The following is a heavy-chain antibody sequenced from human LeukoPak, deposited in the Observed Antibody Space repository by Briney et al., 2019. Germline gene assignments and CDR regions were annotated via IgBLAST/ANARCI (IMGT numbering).Heavy chain of an antibody. J-gene: IGHJ4*02. Sequence: PGGSLRLSCAASGFTFSSYWMSWVRQAPGKGLEWVANIKQDGSERYYVDSVKGRFTISRDNAKNSLYLDMNSLRAVDTAVYYCARGITKSDYWGRGTLVTVSS. CDR3: ARGITKSDY. V-gene: IGHV3-7*01. D-gene: IGHD1-14*01. CDR2: IKQDGSER. CDR1: GFTFSSYW.